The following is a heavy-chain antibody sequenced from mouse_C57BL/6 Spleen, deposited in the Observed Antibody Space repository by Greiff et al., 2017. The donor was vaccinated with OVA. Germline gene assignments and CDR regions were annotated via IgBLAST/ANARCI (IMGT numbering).Heavy chain of an antibody. D-gene: IGHD1-1*01. CDR3: ARKDTTVVAKYAMDY. CDR2: IYPRDGST. Sequence: VQGVESGPELVKPGASVKLSCKASGYTFTSYDINWVKQRPGQGLEWIGWIYPRDGSTKYNEKFKGKATLTVDTSSSTAYMELHSLTSEDSAVYFCARKDTTVVAKYAMDYWGQGTSVTVSS. J-gene: IGHJ4*01. CDR1: GYTFTSYD. V-gene: IGHV1-85*01.